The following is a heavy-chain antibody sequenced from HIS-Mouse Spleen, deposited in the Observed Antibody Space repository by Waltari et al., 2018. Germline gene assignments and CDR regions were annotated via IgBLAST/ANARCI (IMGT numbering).Heavy chain of an antibody. Sequence: EVQLVESGGGLVQPGGSLSLACAASGFTFSSYWMHWVRQAPGKGLVWVSRINSDGSSTSYADSVKGRFTISRDNAKNTLYLQMNSLRAEDTAVYYCARDLELDAFDIWGQGTMVTVSS. CDR3: ARDLELDAFDI. CDR2: INSDGSST. V-gene: IGHV3-74*01. CDR1: GFTFSSYW. D-gene: IGHD1-1*01. J-gene: IGHJ3*02.